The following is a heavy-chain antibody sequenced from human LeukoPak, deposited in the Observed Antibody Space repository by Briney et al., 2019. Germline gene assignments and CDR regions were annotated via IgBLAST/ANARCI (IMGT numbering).Heavy chain of an antibody. D-gene: IGHD3-16*01. V-gene: IGHV3-30-3*01. CDR3: ARALGDRRAFDY. CDR2: ISYDENKK. CDR1: GFTFSSYA. J-gene: IGHJ4*02. Sequence: GGSLRLSCAASGFTFSSYAMHWVRQAPGKGLEWVALISYDENKKYYADSVKGRFTISRDNSKSTLYLQMNSLRAEDTAVYYCARALGDRRAFDYWGQGTLVTVSS.